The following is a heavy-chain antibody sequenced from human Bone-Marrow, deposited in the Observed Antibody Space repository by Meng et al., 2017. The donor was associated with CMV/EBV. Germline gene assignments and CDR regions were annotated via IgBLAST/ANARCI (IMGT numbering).Heavy chain of an antibody. CDR3: ARVYWPSGVVIIWGGGWFDP. CDR2: IYYSGST. CDR1: GGSISSGDYY. D-gene: IGHD3-3*01. J-gene: IGHJ5*02. V-gene: IGHV4-30-4*08. Sequence: SETLSLTCTVSGGSISSGDYYWSWIRQPPGKGLEWIGYIYYSGSTYYNPSLKSRVTISADTSKNQFSLKLSSVTAADTAVYYCARVYWPSGVVIIWGGGWFDPWGQGTLVTVYS.